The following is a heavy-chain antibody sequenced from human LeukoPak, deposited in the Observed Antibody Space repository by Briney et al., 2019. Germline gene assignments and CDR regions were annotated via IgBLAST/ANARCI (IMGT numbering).Heavy chain of an antibody. D-gene: IGHD6-13*01. Sequence: GASVKVSCKASGYTFTGYYMHWVRQAPGQGLEWMGWINPNSGGTNYAQKFQGRVTMTRNTSISTAYMELSRLRSDDTAVYYCARDGSFIRIAAPNFPLDYWGQGTLVTVSS. CDR2: INPNSGGT. CDR1: GYTFTGYY. CDR3: ARDGSFIRIAAPNFPLDY. V-gene: IGHV1-2*02. J-gene: IGHJ4*02.